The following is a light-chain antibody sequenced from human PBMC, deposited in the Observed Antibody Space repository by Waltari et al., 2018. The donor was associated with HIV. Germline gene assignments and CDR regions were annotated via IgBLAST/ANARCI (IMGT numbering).Light chain of an antibody. J-gene: IGLJ3*02. Sequence: QTVVTQEPSFSVSPGGTVTVTCALTSDSVSTCHFPSWYRQAPGQPPRTLIYDVNSRSSGVPDRFSGSITGGKAVLTITGAQADDECVYYCLLFVSASWVFGGGTKVTV. V-gene: IGLV8-61*01. CDR1: SDSVSTCHF. CDR2: DVN. CDR3: LLFVSASWV.